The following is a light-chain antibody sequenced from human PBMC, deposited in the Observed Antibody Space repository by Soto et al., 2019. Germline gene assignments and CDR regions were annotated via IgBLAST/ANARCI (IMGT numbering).Light chain of an antibody. CDR1: QNIDTNY. CDR2: AAS. V-gene: IGKV3-20*01. CDR3: QYYDTSSYT. Sequence: IVLTQSPGTLSLSPGERATLSCRASQNIDTNYLAWYHQRPGQPPRLLIYAASSRATGIPDRFSGTGSGTVFTLTITMLEPGDFAVYYCQYYDTSSYTFGQGTKLEI. J-gene: IGKJ2*01.